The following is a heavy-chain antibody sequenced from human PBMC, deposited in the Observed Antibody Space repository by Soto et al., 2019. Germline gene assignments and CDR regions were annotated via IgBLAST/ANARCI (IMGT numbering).Heavy chain of an antibody. CDR2: IKVDSGYT. J-gene: IGHJ5*02. Sequence: QLQLVQSAAEVKKPGASVRVSCKAYGYPFIKYGISWIRQAPEQGLEWMGWIKVDSGYTNYAKKFHGRVTMTAATSSDTAFMELRSLRLDDTAVYFCATSYDTGFDPWGQGTLVSVSS. D-gene: IGHD3-9*01. CDR3: ATSYDTGFDP. V-gene: IGHV1-18*04. CDR1: GYPFIKYG.